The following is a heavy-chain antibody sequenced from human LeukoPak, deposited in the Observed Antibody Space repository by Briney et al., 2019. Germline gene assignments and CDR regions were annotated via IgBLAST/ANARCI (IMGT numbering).Heavy chain of an antibody. J-gene: IGHJ4*02. V-gene: IGHV5-51*01. Sequence: GESLKISCKGSGYTFSSSWIGWVRQMPGKGLEWMGIIYPGDSDTRYSPSFQGQVTISVDKSISTAYLQWSSLKASDTAMYYCARHRAARPPDYWGQGTLVTVSS. D-gene: IGHD6-6*01. CDR2: IYPGDSDT. CDR3: ARHRAARPPDY. CDR1: GYTFSSSW.